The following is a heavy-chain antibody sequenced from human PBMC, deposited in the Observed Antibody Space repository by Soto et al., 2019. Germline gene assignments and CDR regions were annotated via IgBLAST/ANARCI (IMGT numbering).Heavy chain of an antibody. J-gene: IGHJ4*02. V-gene: IGHV4-31*03. D-gene: IGHD1-26*01. Sequence: QVQLQESGPGLVKPSQTLSLTCTVSGGSISSGGYYWSWISQHPGKGMEWIGYIYYSGSTYYNPSLKRRVTISVDTSKNQFSPKLSSVTAADTAVYYCARSEPYSGSYFYFDYWGQGTLVTVSS. CDR2: IYYSGST. CDR1: GGSISSGGYY. CDR3: ARSEPYSGSYFYFDY.